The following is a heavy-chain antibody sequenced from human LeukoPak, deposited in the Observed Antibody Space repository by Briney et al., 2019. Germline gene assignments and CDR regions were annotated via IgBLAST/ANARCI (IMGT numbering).Heavy chain of an antibody. CDR1: GFTFSNYG. CDR3: AKSYASGSFYDY. Sequence: GGTLRLSCAASGFTFSNYGMSWVRQSPGRGLEWVSRVSGSGGRTYYADSVKGRFTISRDNSKNTLSLQMNNLRADDTAVYYCAKSYASGSFYDYWGQGTLVTVSS. CDR2: VSGSGGRT. D-gene: IGHD3-10*01. V-gene: IGHV3-23*01. J-gene: IGHJ4*02.